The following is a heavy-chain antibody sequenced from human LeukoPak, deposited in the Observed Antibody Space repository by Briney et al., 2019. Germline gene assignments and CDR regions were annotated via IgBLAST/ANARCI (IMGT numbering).Heavy chain of an antibody. J-gene: IGHJ4*02. CDR1: GYTFTSYD. D-gene: IGHD3-10*01. CDR2: MNPNSGNT. CDR3: AADATPLVRGLIIAFGY. Sequence: ASVKVSCKASGYTFTSYDINWVRQATGQGLEWMGWMNPNSGNTGYAQKFQGRVTMTRNTSISTAYMELSSLRSEDTAVYYCAADATPLVRGLIIAFGYWGQGTQVTVSS. V-gene: IGHV1-8*01.